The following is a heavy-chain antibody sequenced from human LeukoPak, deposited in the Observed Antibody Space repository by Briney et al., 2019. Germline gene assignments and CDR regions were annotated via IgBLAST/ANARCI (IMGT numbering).Heavy chain of an antibody. CDR1: GFTFSSYA. CDR3: AKGTPMTTVTTSWDDAFDI. Sequence: GGSLRLSCAAPGFTFSSYAMSSVRQAPGKGLGWVSAISGSGGSTYYADSVKGRFTISRDNSKNTLYLEMNSLRAEDTAVYYCAKGTPMTTVTTSWDDAFDIWGQGTMVTVSS. J-gene: IGHJ3*02. D-gene: IGHD4-11*01. V-gene: IGHV3-23*01. CDR2: ISGSGGST.